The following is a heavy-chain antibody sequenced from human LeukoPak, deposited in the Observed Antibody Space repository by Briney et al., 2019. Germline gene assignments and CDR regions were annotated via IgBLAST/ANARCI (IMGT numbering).Heavy chain of an antibody. V-gene: IGHV1-69*06. CDR1: GGTFSSYD. Sequence: GASVKVSCKASGGTFSSYDISWVRQAPGQGLEWMGGIMPISGTANYAQKFQGRVTITADKPTNTAYMELSSLRSEDTAVYYCASGRTDIVVVPATLRNYYFGYWGQGTLVTVSS. D-gene: IGHD2-2*01. J-gene: IGHJ4*02. CDR2: IMPISGTA. CDR3: ASGRTDIVVVPATLRNYYFGY.